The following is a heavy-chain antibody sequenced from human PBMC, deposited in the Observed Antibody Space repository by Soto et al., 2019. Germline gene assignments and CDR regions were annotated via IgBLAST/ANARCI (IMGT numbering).Heavy chain of an antibody. CDR3: AHRPQKSEYSSSPVSY. Sequence: QITLKESGPTLVKPTQTLTLTCTFSGFSLSTSGVGVGWIRQPPGKALEWLALIYWDDDKRYSPSLKSRLTITKDTSKNQVVLTMTNMDPVDTATYYCAHRPQKSEYSSSPVSYWGQGTLVTVSS. D-gene: IGHD6-6*01. CDR2: IYWDDDK. V-gene: IGHV2-5*02. J-gene: IGHJ4*02. CDR1: GFSLSTSGVG.